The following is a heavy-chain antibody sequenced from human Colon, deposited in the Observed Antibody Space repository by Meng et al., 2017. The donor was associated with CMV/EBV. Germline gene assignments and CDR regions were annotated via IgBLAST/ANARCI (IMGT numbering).Heavy chain of an antibody. CDR3: ARQDFVIVRAAFNWFDP. J-gene: IGHJ5*02. CDR1: GGSFSGYY. D-gene: IGHD2/OR15-2a*01. CDR2: INHSGST. V-gene: IGHV4-34*01. Sequence: SETLSLTCAVYGGSFSGYYWSWIRQPPGKGLEWIGEINHSGSTNYNPSLKSRVTISIDTSKNQFSLDLKSVTASDTAVYYCARQDFVIVRAAFNWFDPWGQGTLVTVSS.